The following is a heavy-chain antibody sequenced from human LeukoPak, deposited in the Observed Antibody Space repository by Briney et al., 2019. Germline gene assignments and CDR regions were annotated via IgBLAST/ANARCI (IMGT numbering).Heavy chain of an antibody. J-gene: IGHJ4*02. Sequence: ASVKVSCKASGYTFTSYFMHWVRQAPGQGLEWMGIINPTGGSTTYAQKFQGRVTMTRDTSTSTVYMELSSLRSEDTAVFYCARVSHNGSDYWGQGTLVIVTS. D-gene: IGHD1-1*01. CDR2: INPTGGST. CDR3: ARVSHNGSDY. CDR1: GYTFTSYF. V-gene: IGHV1-46*01.